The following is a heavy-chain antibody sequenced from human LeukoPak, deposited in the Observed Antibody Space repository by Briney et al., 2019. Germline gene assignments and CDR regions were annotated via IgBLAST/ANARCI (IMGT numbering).Heavy chain of an antibody. Sequence: GASVKVSCKASGGTFSSYAISWVRQAPGQGLEWIGGIIPIFGTANYAQKFQGRITITADESTSTAYMELSSLRSEDTAVYYCATRYPYYYDSSGYYPPGDYWGQGTLVTVSS. CDR3: ATRYPYYYDSSGYYPPGDY. D-gene: IGHD3-22*01. CDR2: IIPIFGTA. CDR1: GGTFSSYA. V-gene: IGHV1-69*01. J-gene: IGHJ4*02.